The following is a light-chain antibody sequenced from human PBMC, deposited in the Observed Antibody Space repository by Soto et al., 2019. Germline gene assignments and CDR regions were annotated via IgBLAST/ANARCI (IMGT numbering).Light chain of an antibody. CDR3: QLYDNLLLT. CDR2: VAS. V-gene: IGKV1-33*01. CDR1: QDISNH. Sequence: DIQMTQSPSSLSASVGDRVNITCQASQDISNHLNWYQQKPGKAPKLLIYVASNLDTGVQSRFSGSGSGTEFTFTISSLQPEDVATYYCQLYDNLLLTFAGGTKVEIK. J-gene: IGKJ4*01.